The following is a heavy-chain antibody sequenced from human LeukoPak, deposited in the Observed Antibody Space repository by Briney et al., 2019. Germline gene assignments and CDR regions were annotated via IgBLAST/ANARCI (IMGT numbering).Heavy chain of an antibody. CDR2: IGGNGIRT. Sequence: GGSLRLSCTASGFNFGDYGLSWVRQAPGKGLEWVSGIGGNGIRTYYADSVKGRFTISRDNSKNTLYLQMNSQRDEDTAVYYCAKDSHWILFDDWGQGTLVTVSS. CDR1: GFNFGDYG. CDR3: AKDSHWILFDD. J-gene: IGHJ4*02. D-gene: IGHD2-2*03. V-gene: IGHV3-23*01.